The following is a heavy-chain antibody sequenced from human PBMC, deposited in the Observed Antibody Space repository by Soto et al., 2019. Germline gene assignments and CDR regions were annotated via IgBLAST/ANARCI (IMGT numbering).Heavy chain of an antibody. CDR3: ARAGIXXILTGYPSDY. CDR2: ISSESNKI. D-gene: IGHD3-9*01. V-gene: IGHV3-21*01. Sequence: EVNLVXSGGGLVKPGGSLRLSCAASGFPFSSYSMNWVRQAPGKGLEWVSSISSESNKIYYADSVKGRFTXXXXXAKXXXXXXXXXXXXXXXXLYXCARAGIXXILTGYPSDYWGQGARXXVSS. CDR1: GFPFSSYS. J-gene: IGHJ4*01.